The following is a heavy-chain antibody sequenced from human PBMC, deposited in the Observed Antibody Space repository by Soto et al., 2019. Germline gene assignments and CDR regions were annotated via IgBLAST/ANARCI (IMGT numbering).Heavy chain of an antibody. CDR1: GFSLSTSGVG. J-gene: IGHJ6*02. Sequence: SGPTLVKPTQTLTLTCTFSGFSLSTSGVGVGWIRQPPGKALEWLALIYWNDDKRYSPSLKSRLTITKDTSKNQVVLTMTNMDPVDTATYYCAQGGGKRAYYYYGMDVWGQGTTVTVSS. V-gene: IGHV2-5*01. D-gene: IGHD3-16*01. CDR2: IYWNDDK. CDR3: AQGGGKRAYYYYGMDV.